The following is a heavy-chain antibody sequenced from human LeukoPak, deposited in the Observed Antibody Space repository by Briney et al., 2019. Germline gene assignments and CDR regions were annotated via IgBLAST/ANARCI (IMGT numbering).Heavy chain of an antibody. CDR1: GFTFSSNY. Sequence: GGSLRLSCAVSGFTFSSNYMSWVRQAPGKGLEWVSVIYSAGSTYYADSVKGRFTISRDNSKNTLYLQMNSLRAEDTAVYYCARGLVEMATIYFDYWGQGTLVTVSS. V-gene: IGHV3-53*01. J-gene: IGHJ4*02. D-gene: IGHD5-24*01. CDR2: IYSAGST. CDR3: ARGLVEMATIYFDY.